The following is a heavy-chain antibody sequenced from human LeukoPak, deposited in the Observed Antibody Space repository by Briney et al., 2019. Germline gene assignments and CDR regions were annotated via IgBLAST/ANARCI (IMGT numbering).Heavy chain of an antibody. CDR1: GYTFTSYG. Sequence: ASVKVSCKGSGYTFTSYGISWVRQAPGQGLEWMGWISAYNGNTNYAQKLQGRVTLTTDTSTSTAYMELRSLRSDDTAVYYCAREFIVGATTGYYYYMDVWGKGTTVTVSS. V-gene: IGHV1-18*01. CDR2: ISAYNGNT. CDR3: AREFIVGATTGYYYYMDV. D-gene: IGHD1-26*01. J-gene: IGHJ6*03.